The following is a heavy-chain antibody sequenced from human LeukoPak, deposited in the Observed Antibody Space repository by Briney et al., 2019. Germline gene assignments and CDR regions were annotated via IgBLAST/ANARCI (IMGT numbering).Heavy chain of an antibody. J-gene: IGHJ4*02. CDR2: ISAYNGNT. V-gene: IGHV1-18*01. Sequence: GASVKVSCKASGYTFTSYGINWVRQAPGQGLEWMGWISAYNGNTNYAQKLQDRVTMTTDTSTSTAYMELRSLRSDDTAIYYCARMMSIPVAGHLPLFDYWGQGTLVTVSS. D-gene: IGHD6-19*01. CDR3: ARMMSIPVAGHLPLFDY. CDR1: GYTFTSYG.